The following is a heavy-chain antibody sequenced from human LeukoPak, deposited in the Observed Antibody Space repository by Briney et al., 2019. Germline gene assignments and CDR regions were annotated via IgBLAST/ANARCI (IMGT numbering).Heavy chain of an antibody. J-gene: IGHJ6*03. V-gene: IGHV4-34*01. CDR2: INHRGST. CDR1: GGSFSGYY. Sequence: SETLSLTCDVYGGSFSGYYWSWLRQPPGKGLEWIGEINHRGSTNYNPSLKSRATISVDTSKNQFSLRLNSVTAADTAVYYCARGNLWDYRRYYYYMDVWGKGTTVTVSS. D-gene: IGHD4-11*01. CDR3: ARGNLWDYRRYYYYMDV.